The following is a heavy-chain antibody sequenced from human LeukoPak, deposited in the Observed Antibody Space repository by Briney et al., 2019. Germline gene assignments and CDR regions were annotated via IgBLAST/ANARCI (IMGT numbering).Heavy chain of an antibody. V-gene: IGHV4-38-2*02. D-gene: IGHD3-10*01. J-gene: IGHJ4*02. CDR1: GYSISSGYY. CDR2: MYHSGST. Sequence: SETLSLTCTVSGYSISSGYYWGWIRQPPGKGLEWIGSMYHSGSTYYNPSLKSRVTISVDTSKNQFSLKLSSVTAADTAVYYCARESPGGFGELSLRGFFDYWGQGTLVTVSS. CDR3: ARESPGGFGELSLRGFFDY.